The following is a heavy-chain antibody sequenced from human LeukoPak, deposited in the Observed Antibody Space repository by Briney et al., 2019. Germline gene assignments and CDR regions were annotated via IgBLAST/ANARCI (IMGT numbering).Heavy chain of an antibody. CDR2: VYYNGIT. CDR1: GGSISSYY. V-gene: IGHV4-59*01. Sequence: SETLSLTCTVSGGSISSYYWSWIRQPPGKGLEWIGYVYYNGITNYNPSLKSRVSISLDTSKNQFSLRLNSVTAAETAVYYCASQLGGTTFHWGQGTLVTVSS. J-gene: IGHJ4*02. CDR3: ASQLGGTTFH. D-gene: IGHD1/OR15-1a*01.